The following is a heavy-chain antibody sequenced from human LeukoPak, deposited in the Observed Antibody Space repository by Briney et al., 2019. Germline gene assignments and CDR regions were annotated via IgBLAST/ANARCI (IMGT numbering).Heavy chain of an antibody. V-gene: IGHV3-9*01. CDR3: ARDREKWLLRGYDY. D-gene: IGHD6-19*01. Sequence: GGSLRLSCAASGFTFDDYAMRWVRQAPGKGLEWVSGISWNSGSIGYADSVKGRFTISRDNAKNSLYLQMNSLRAEDTAVYYCARDREKWLLRGYDYWGQGTLVTVSS. CDR1: GFTFDDYA. J-gene: IGHJ4*02. CDR2: ISWNSGSI.